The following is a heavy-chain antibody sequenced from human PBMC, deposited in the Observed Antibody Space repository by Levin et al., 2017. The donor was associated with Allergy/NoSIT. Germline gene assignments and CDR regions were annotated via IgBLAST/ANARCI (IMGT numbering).Heavy chain of an antibody. D-gene: IGHD3-9*01. CDR2: IYYSGST. V-gene: IGHV4-39*01. CDR1: GGSISSSSYY. CDR3: ASGHDILTGYHYDASLDY. J-gene: IGHJ4*02. Sequence: SETLSLTCTVSGGSISSSSYYWGWIRQPPGKGLEWIGSIYYSGSTYYNPSLKSRVTISVDTSKNQFSLKLSSVTAADTAVYYCASGHDILTGYHYDASLDYWGQGTLVTVSS.